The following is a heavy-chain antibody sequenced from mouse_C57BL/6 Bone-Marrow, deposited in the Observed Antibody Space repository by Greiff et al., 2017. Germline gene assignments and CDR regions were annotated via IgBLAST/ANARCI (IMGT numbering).Heavy chain of an antibody. J-gene: IGHJ2*01. CDR1: GFNIKDYY. CDR3: TTTPGGDY. CDR2: IGPEDGDT. V-gene: IGHV14-1*01. Sequence: VQLQQSGAELVRPGASVKLSCTASGFNIKDYYMHWVKQRPEQGLEWIGRIGPEDGDTEYAPKFQGKATMTAETSSNTAYLQLSSLTSEDTAVYYCTTTPGGDYWGQGTTLTVSS.